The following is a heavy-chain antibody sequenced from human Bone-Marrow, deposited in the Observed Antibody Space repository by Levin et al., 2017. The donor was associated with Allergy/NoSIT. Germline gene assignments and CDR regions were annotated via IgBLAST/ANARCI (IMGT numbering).Heavy chain of an antibody. V-gene: IGHV3-15*04. CDR2: IESKADGGTT. Sequence: GESLKISCAASGFTLSDAWMNWVRQAPGKGLEWIGRIESKADGGTTDYGAPVKGRFSISRDDSKNTMFLQMSSLMTDDAAIYYCTADPDFWSAYSRVDAWGQGTLVAVSS. D-gene: IGHD3-3*01. J-gene: IGHJ5*01. CDR1: GFTLSDAW. CDR3: TADPDFWSAYSRVDA.